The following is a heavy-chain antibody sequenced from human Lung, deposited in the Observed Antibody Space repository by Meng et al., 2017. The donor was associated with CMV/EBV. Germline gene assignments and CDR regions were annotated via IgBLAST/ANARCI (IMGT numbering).Heavy chain of an antibody. CDR3: ASLKDIVVIPCAKGSKCYYYGMDV. CDR1: GFTFSSYE. J-gene: IGHJ6*02. Sequence: GESLKISCAASGFTFSSYEMNWVRQAPGKGLEWVSYISSSGSTIYYADSVKGRFTISRDNSKNSLYLQMNSLRAEDTAVYYCASLKDIVVIPCAKGSKCYYYGMDVWGQGTTVTVSS. D-gene: IGHD2-2*01. V-gene: IGHV3-48*03. CDR2: ISSSGSTI.